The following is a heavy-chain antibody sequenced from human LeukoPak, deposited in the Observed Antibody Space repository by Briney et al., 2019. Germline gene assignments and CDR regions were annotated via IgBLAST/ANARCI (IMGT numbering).Heavy chain of an antibody. Sequence: SETLSLTCTVSGGSISSGTYYWSWIRQPAGKGLEWIGRIYTSGNTNYNPSLKSRVTISVDTSKNQFSLKLTSVTAADTAVYYCARQNRDIVVVPAKDSNFHYYYYMDVWGKGTTVTISS. CDR3: ARQNRDIVVVPAKDSNFHYYYYMDV. V-gene: IGHV4-61*02. CDR2: IYTSGNT. CDR1: GGSISSGTYY. J-gene: IGHJ6*03. D-gene: IGHD2-2*01.